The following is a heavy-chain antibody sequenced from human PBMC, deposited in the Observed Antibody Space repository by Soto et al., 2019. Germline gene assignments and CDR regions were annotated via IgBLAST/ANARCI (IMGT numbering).Heavy chain of an antibody. Sequence: ASVKVSCKASGYSFTGYYMHWVRQAPGQGLEWMGWMNPNSGNTDYAQKFQGRVTMTRNTSIKTAYMELSSLRSEDTAVYYCAIAAAGYYYYYGMDVWGQGTTVTVSS. CDR1: GYSFTGYY. V-gene: IGHV1-8*02. J-gene: IGHJ6*02. CDR2: MNPNSGNT. D-gene: IGHD6-13*01. CDR3: AIAAAGYYYYYGMDV.